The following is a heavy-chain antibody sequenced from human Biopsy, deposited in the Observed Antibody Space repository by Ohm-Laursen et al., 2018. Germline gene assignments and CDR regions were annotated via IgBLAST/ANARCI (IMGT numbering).Heavy chain of an antibody. J-gene: IGHJ3*02. V-gene: IGHV4-59*08. CDR3: AKHGSGWTGDDAFHI. CDR1: GGSISGSS. CDR2: ISYSRDT. Sequence: GTLSLTCTVSGGSISGSSWSWIRQAPGKGLEWIGYISYSRDTNYNPSLKSRITISVDTSKNQFSRKLTSVTAADTAVYYCAKHGSGWTGDDAFHIWGQGTMVTVSS. D-gene: IGHD6-19*01.